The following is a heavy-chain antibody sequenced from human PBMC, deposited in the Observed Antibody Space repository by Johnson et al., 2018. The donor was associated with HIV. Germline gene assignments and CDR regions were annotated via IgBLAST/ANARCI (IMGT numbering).Heavy chain of an antibody. Sequence: VQLVESGGGLVKPGGSLRLSCAVSGVIFSDYYMSWIRQAPGKGLEWVSGINWNGGSTGYADSVKGRFTISRDNAKNSLYLQMNSLRAEDTALYYCARDSTAGPDKGLDYVGAFDIWGQGTMVTVSS. CDR1: GVIFSDYY. D-gene: IGHD4-17*01. CDR3: ARDSTAGPDKGLDYVGAFDI. V-gene: IGHV3-20*04. J-gene: IGHJ3*02. CDR2: INWNGGST.